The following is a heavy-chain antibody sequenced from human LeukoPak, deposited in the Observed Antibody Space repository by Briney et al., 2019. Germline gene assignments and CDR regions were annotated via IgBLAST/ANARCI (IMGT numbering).Heavy chain of an antibody. V-gene: IGHV3-21*01. D-gene: IGHD3-22*01. CDR3: ARSYTYYYDSSGSALTGY. Sequence: PGGSLSLSCAASGFTFSSYSMNWVRQAPGKGLEWVSSISSSSSYIYYADSVKGRFTISRDDAKNSLYLQMNSLRAEDTAVYYCARSYTYYYDSSGSALTGYWGQGTLVTVSS. J-gene: IGHJ4*02. CDR2: ISSSSSYI. CDR1: GFTFSSYS.